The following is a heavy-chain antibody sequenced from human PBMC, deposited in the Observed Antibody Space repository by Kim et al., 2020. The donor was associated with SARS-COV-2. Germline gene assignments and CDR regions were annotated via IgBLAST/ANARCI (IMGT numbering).Heavy chain of an antibody. D-gene: IGHD6-13*01. Sequence: SPSSQGNVTISADKSISTAYLQWSSLKASDTAMYYCARLSSSWYRGWFDPWGQGTLVTVSS. CDR3: ARLSSSWYRGWFDP. J-gene: IGHJ5*02. V-gene: IGHV5-10-1*01.